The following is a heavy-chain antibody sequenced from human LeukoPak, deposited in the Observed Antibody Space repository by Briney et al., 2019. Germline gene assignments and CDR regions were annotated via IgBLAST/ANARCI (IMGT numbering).Heavy chain of an antibody. D-gene: IGHD3-3*01. CDR3: AKDRSTIFGELYYFDY. Sequence: PGGSLRLSCAASGFTFSTYGMHWVRQAPGKGLEWVTFIRYDGSNKYYADSVKGRFTISRDNSKNTLYLQMNSLRAEDTAVYYCAKDRSTIFGELYYFDYWGQGTLVTVSS. CDR1: GFTFSTYG. CDR2: IRYDGSNK. J-gene: IGHJ4*02. V-gene: IGHV3-30*02.